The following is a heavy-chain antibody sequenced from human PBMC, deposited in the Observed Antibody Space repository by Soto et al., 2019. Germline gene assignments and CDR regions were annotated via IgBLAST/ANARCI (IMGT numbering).Heavy chain of an antibody. V-gene: IGHV1-46*01. Sequence: ASVKVSCKASGYTFTSYYMHWVRQAPGQGLEWMGIINPSGGSTSYAQKFQGRVTISRGTSANQVVLTMTAMDPADTATYYCARNTRFAYEIPSATNWFDPWGQGIPVTVSS. J-gene: IGHJ5*02. CDR2: INPSGGST. CDR3: ARNTRFAYEIPSATNWFDP. D-gene: IGHD2-21*01. CDR1: GYTFTSYY.